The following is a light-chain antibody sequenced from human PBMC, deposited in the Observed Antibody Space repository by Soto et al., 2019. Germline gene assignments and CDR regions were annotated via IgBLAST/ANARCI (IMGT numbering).Light chain of an antibody. Sequence: DIVMTQSPDSLAVSLGERATIKCRSSQTILKSSIKKNSLAWYQQKPGQPPRLLIYWASTRDSGVPDRFSGRWSGTDFTLTITRLKAEDVAVYYCQQYYSSSLTFGGGTKVEIK. J-gene: IGKJ4*01. V-gene: IGKV4-1*01. CDR2: WAS. CDR3: QQYYSSSLT. CDR1: QTILKSSIKKNS.